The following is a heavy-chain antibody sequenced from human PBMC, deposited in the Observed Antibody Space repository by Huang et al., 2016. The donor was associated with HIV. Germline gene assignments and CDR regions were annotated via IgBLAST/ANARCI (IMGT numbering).Heavy chain of an antibody. V-gene: IGHV1-69*01. CDR3: ATVDYYDTSGPQRGYFDN. CDR1: GGSFRNFA. CDR2: IIPTLGTA. D-gene: IGHD3-22*01. J-gene: IGHJ4*02. Sequence: QVQLVQSGAEVKKPGSSVKVSCKASGGSFRNFAIGWVRQAPGQGLAWMGWIIPTLGTANYAKKCQGRVTIIADESTSTAYMELSSLRSEDTAVYYCATVDYYDTSGPQRGYFDNWGQGTLVTVSS.